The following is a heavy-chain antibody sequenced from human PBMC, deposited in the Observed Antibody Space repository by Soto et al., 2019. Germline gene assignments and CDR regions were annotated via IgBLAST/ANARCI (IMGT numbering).Heavy chain of an antibody. CDR2: ISYDGSNK. CDR3: ARDMGRDGYNNFDY. J-gene: IGHJ4*02. CDR1: GFTFSSYA. Sequence: QVQLVESGGGVVQPGRSLRLSCAASGFTFSSYAMHWVRQAPGKGLEWVAVISYDGSNKYYADSVKGRFTISRDNSKNTLYLQMNSLRDEDTAVYYCARDMGRDGYNNFDYWGQGTLVTVSS. V-gene: IGHV3-30-3*01. D-gene: IGHD5-12*01.